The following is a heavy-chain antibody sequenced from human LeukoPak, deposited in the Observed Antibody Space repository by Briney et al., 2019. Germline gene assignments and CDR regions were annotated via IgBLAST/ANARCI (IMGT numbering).Heavy chain of an antibody. CDR3: ARDAIGQKEARNDY. CDR2: IKGDGSEK. CDR1: GFTFSTYW. V-gene: IGHV3-7*01. Sequence: LSGGSLRLSCAASGFTFSTYWMSWARLAPGKGREGVANIKGDGSEKYYVDSVKGRFTISRDNAKKSMYLQMNSLRADDTALYYCARDAIGQKEARNDYWGQGTLVTVSS. D-gene: IGHD1-14*01. J-gene: IGHJ4*02.